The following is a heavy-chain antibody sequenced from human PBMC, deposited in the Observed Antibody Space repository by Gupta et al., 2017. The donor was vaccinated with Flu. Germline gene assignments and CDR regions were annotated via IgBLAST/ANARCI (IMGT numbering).Heavy chain of an antibody. CDR3: ARNRGWQQFDS. D-gene: IGHD3-10*01. Sequence: EEQLVESGGGLVQRGGSLRLSCAVAGLPFRNYWMDWVRQAPGKGLEWVANIAADGSVKNYADSVKGRFTISRDDAEDSLYLQMNSLRVEDTAVYYCARNRGWQQFDSWGQGALVTVSS. J-gene: IGHJ5*01. CDR1: GLPFRNYW. V-gene: IGHV3-7*01. CDR2: IAADGSVK.